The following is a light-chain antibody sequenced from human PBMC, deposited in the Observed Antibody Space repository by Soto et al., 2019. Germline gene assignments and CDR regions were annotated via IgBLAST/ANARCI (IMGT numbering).Light chain of an antibody. J-gene: IGKJ1*01. Sequence: EMVMTQSPATLSVSPGERATLSCRASQSISDTLAWYQQKPGQAPRLLIYGASTRAPGFPARFSGSGSGTDFTLTISSLQSEEFAVYYCQQYNNWPWTFGQGTKVDIK. CDR2: GAS. V-gene: IGKV3-15*01. CDR1: QSISDT. CDR3: QQYNNWPWT.